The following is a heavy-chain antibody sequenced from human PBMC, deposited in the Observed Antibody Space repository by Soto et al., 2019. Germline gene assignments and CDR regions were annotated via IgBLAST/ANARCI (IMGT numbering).Heavy chain of an antibody. Sequence: PSETLSLTCTVSGGSISSGGYYWSWIRQHPGKGLEWIGYIYYSGSTYYNPSLKSRVTISVDTSKNQFSLKLSSVTAADTAVYYCARDRGAGLLWFGESSVGAFDIWGQGTMVTVSS. CDR2: IYYSGST. V-gene: IGHV4-31*03. J-gene: IGHJ3*02. CDR1: GGSISSGGYY. CDR3: ARDRGAGLLWFGESSVGAFDI. D-gene: IGHD3-10*01.